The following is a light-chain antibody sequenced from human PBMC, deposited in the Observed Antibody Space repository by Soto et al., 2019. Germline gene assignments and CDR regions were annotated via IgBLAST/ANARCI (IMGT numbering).Light chain of an antibody. CDR2: AAS. J-gene: IGKJ5*01. CDR1: QGISSD. Sequence: IQLTQSPSSLSASVGDRVTITCRARQGISSDLAWYQQKPGKAPKLLIYAASTLQSGVPSRFSGSGAGTAFTLTISSLQPEDVATYYCQQLNSYPITFGQGTRLEIK. V-gene: IGKV1-9*01. CDR3: QQLNSYPIT.